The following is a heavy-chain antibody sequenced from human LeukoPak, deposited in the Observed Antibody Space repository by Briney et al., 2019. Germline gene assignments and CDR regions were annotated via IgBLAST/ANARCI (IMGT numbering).Heavy chain of an antibody. D-gene: IGHD2-15*01. CDR2: IIPIFGIA. J-gene: IGHJ3*02. V-gene: IGHV1-69*04. CDR3: VVVAATGDAFDI. CDR1: GGTFSSDA. Sequence: ASVKVSCTASGGTFSSDAISWVRQAPGQGLEWMGRIIPIFGIATYAQKFQGRGMITADKSTSTANLELSSLSAEDTAVYYCVVVAATGDAFDIWGQGTMVTASS.